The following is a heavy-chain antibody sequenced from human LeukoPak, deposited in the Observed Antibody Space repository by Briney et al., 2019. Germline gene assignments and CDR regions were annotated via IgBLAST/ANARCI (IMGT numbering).Heavy chain of an antibody. CDR1: GFTFSSYA. Sequence: GGSLRLACAASGFTFSSYAMTWVRQAPGKGLEWLAVISNDGAITSYADSVKGRFTISRDNSKNTLYVQMNSLRAEDTAVYYCARDVGTTVFDYWGQGTLVTVSS. D-gene: IGHD1-26*01. V-gene: IGHV3-30-3*01. CDR3: ARDVGTTVFDY. J-gene: IGHJ4*02. CDR2: ISNDGAIT.